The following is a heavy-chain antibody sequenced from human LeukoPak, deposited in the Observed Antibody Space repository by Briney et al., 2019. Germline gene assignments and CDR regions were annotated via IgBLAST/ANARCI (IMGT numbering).Heavy chain of an antibody. CDR1: GFTFSDYY. CDR2: ISTSSSST. CDR3: VRGRWGIDY. J-gene: IGHJ4*02. D-gene: IGHD3-16*01. V-gene: IGHV3-11*06. Sequence: GGSLRLSCTASGFTFSDYYMSWIRQTPGKGLEWVSSISTSSSSTDYADSVKGRFTISRDNAKNSLFLQMDSLRVEDSAVYHCVRGRWGIDYWGQGTLVTVSS.